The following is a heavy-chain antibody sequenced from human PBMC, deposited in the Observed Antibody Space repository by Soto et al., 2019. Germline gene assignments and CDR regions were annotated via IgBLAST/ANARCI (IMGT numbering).Heavy chain of an antibody. J-gene: IGHJ6*02. CDR2: IIPILGIA. V-gene: IGHV1-69*02. Sequence: QVQLVQSGAEVKKPGSSVKVSCKASGGTFSSYTISWVRQAPGQGVEWMGRIIPILGIANYAQKFQGRVTIPADKSTSTAYMALSSLRSEDTAVYYCARFRGSYGMDVWGQGNTVTVSS. CDR3: ARFRGSYGMDV. CDR1: GGTFSSYT. D-gene: IGHD3-10*01.